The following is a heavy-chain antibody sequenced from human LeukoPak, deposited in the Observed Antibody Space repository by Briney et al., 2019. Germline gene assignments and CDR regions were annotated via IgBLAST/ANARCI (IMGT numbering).Heavy chain of an antibody. Sequence: GGSLRLSCVASGFTFENYWMHWVHQAPGKGPEWVANIKQDGSLEHYMDSVKGRFTISRDNAKNSLILQMDSLRVEDTAVFYCARGSGNYYFDSWGLGTLVTVSS. J-gene: IGHJ4*02. CDR3: ARGSGNYYFDS. CDR1: GFTFENYW. CDR2: IKQDGSLE. V-gene: IGHV3-7*01. D-gene: IGHD1-26*01.